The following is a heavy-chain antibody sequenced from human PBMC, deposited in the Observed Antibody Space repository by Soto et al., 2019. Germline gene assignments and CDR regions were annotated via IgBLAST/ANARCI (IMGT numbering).Heavy chain of an antibody. J-gene: IGHJ3*02. V-gene: IGHV5-51*01. Sequence: GESLKISCKGSGYSFTSYWIGWVRQMPGKGLEWMGIIYPGDSDTRYSPSFQGQVTISADKSISTAYLQWSSLKASDTAMYYCARPTYYYDSSGLNHDAFDIWGQGTMVT. D-gene: IGHD3-22*01. CDR2: IYPGDSDT. CDR1: GYSFTSYW. CDR3: ARPTYYYDSSGLNHDAFDI.